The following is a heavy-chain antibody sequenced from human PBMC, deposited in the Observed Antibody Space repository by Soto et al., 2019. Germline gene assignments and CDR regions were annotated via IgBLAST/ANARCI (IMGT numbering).Heavy chain of an antibody. Sequence: QVQLVQSGAEVKKPGSSVKVSCKADGGTFSSYAISWVRQAPGHGLEWMGGIIPIFGTANYAQKFQGRVTLTADKSTSTAYMELSSLRSEDTAGYYCASQVVTSTPGYFQNGGQGTLVTVSS. J-gene: IGHJ1*01. V-gene: IGHV1-69*06. CDR1: GGTFSSYA. D-gene: IGHD2-21*02. CDR2: IIPIFGTA. CDR3: ASQVVTSTPGYFQN.